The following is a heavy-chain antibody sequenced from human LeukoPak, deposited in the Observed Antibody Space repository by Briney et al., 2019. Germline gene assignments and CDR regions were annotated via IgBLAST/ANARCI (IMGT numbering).Heavy chain of an antibody. J-gene: IGHJ4*02. Sequence: HAGGSLRLSCAASGFTVSSNYMSWVRQAPGKGLEWVSVIYSGGSAYCADSVKGRFTISRDNSKNTLYLQMNSLRAEDTAVYYCASDSMTTGVDYWGQGTLVTVSS. CDR2: IYSGGSA. CDR3: ASDSMTTGVDY. CDR1: GFTVSSNY. V-gene: IGHV3-53*01. D-gene: IGHD4-11*01.